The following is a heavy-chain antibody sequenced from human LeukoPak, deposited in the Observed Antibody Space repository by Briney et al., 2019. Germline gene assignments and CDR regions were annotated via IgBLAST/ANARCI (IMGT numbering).Heavy chain of an antibody. Sequence: GGSLRLSCAASGFTFSIYWMSWVRQAPGKGLEWVANIKQDGSEKYYVDSVKGRFTISRDNANNSLYLQMNSLRAEDTAVYYCAKVVAAAGPVDYWGQGTLVTVSS. CDR1: GFTFSIYW. D-gene: IGHD6-13*01. CDR2: IKQDGSEK. V-gene: IGHV3-7*05. CDR3: AKVVAAAGPVDY. J-gene: IGHJ4*02.